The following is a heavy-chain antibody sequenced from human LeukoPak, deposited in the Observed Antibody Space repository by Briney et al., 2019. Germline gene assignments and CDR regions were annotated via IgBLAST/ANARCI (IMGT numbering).Heavy chain of an antibody. CDR3: AKRGWVTTASF. Sequence: GGSLRLSCAASGFTFSGSAMSWVRQAPGKGLEWVSSISGSGGSTYYADSVKGRFTISRDNSKNTQYLQMNSLRAEDTAVYYCAKRGWVTTASFWGQGTLVTVSS. CDR1: GFTFSGSA. V-gene: IGHV3-23*01. J-gene: IGHJ4*02. D-gene: IGHD4-17*01. CDR2: ISGSGGST.